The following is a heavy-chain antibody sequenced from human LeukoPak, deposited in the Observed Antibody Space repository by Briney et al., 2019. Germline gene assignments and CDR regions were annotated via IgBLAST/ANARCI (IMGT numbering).Heavy chain of an antibody. D-gene: IGHD3-22*01. Sequence: GGSLRLSCAASGFTVSSNYMSWVRQAPGKGLEWVSYISSSGSTIYYADSVKGRFTISRDNAKNSLYLQMNSLRAEDTAVYYCARGAPYYYDSSGYILWGQGTLVTVSS. CDR1: GFTVSSNY. V-gene: IGHV3-11*04. CDR2: ISSSGSTI. J-gene: IGHJ4*02. CDR3: ARGAPYYYDSSGYIL.